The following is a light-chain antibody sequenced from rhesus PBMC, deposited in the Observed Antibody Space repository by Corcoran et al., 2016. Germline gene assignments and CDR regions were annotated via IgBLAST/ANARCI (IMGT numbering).Light chain of an antibody. CDR1: QSVSNY. Sequence: EIVMTQSPATLSVSPGETATISCRTSQSVSNYLAWYQQNPGQVPRLLIYGATRRATGIPDRFSGSGSGTDFTLTISSLEPEDFAVYYCQETSNLFTFGPGTKLDI. CDR3: QETSNLFT. V-gene: IGKV3-31*02. CDR2: GAT. J-gene: IGKJ3*01.